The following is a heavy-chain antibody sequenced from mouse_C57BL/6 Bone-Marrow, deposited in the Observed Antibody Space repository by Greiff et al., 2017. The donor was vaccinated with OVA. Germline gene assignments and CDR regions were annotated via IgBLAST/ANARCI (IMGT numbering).Heavy chain of an antibody. D-gene: IGHD2-4*01. J-gene: IGHJ4*01. CDR1: GFSLSTFGMG. Sequence: QVTLKVSGPGILQPSQTLSLTCSFSGFSLSTFGMGVGWIRQPSGKGLEWLAHIWWDDAKYYNPVLKSRLTISKDTSNKQVILKIANVDTADTATYYGARRGDDYERDAMDYWGQGTSVTVSS. CDR3: ARRGDDYERDAMDY. CDR2: IWWDDAK. V-gene: IGHV8-8*01.